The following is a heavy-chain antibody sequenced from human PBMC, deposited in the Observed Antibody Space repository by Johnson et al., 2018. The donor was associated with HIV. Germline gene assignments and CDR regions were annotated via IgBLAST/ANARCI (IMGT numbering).Heavy chain of an antibody. J-gene: IGHJ3*02. CDR2: ISYDGSNK. CDR1: GFTVSSYG. CDR3: ARDPHSEYRRSSVQGDAFDI. Sequence: VQLVESGGGVVQPGGSLRLSCAASGFTVSSYGMHWVRQAPGKGLEWVAVISYDGSNKYYADSVKGRFTISRDNSKNTLYLQMNSLRAEDTAVYYCARDPHSEYRRSSVQGDAFDIWGQGTMVTVSS. V-gene: IGHV3-30*19. D-gene: IGHD6-6*01.